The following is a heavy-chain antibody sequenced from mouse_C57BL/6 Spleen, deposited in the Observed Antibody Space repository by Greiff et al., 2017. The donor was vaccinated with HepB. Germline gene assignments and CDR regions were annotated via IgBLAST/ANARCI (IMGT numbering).Heavy chain of an antibody. CDR2: INPNNGGT. V-gene: IGHV1-26*01. CDR3: ARGTPGAWFAY. Sequence: EVQLQQSGPELVKPGASVKISCKASGYTFTDYYMNWVKQSHGKSLEWIGDINPNNGGTSYNQKFKGKATLTVDKSYSTAYMELRSLTSEDSAVYYCARGTPGAWFAYWGQGTLVTVSA. D-gene: IGHD3-3*01. J-gene: IGHJ3*01. CDR1: GYTFTDYY.